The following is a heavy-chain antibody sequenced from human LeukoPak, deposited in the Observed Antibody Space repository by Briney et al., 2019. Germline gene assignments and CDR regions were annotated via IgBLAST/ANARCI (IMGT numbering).Heavy chain of an antibody. J-gene: IGHJ6*03. V-gene: IGHV3-11*01. Sequence: GGSLRLSCAASGFTFTDYYMSWIRQAPGKGLEWVSDISSSGSTIYDADSVKGRFTISRDNAKNSLYLQMDRLRAEDTAVYYCARVLSGSQDYYYYYMDVWGKGTTVTISS. CDR3: ARVLSGSQDYYYYYMDV. CDR1: GFTFTDYY. CDR2: ISSSGSTI. D-gene: IGHD3-10*01.